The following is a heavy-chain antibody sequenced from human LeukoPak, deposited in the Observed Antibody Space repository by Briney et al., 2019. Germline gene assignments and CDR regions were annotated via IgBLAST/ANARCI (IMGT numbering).Heavy chain of an antibody. J-gene: IGHJ4*02. D-gene: IGHD3-22*01. CDR2: ISAYNGNT. CDR3: ARRGYYDSTTHTTTLRYFDY. V-gene: IGHV1-18*01. CDR1: GYTFTSYG. Sequence: ASVTVSCMASGYTFTSYGISWVRQAPGQGLEWMGWISAYNGNTNYAQKLQGRVTMTTDTSTSTAYMELRSLRSDDTAVYYCARRGYYDSTTHTTTLRYFDYWGQGTLVTVSS.